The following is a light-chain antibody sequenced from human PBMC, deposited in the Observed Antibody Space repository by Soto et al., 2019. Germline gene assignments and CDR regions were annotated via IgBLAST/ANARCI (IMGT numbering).Light chain of an antibody. CDR2: DAS. Sequence: DIKMSQSPSTLSASVGDRVTLTCRASQSISSRLAWYQQKPGKAPKLLIYDASSLESGVPSRFSGSGSGTEFTLTISSLQPDDFATYYCQQYNSFWTFGQGTKV. CDR3: QQYNSFWT. V-gene: IGKV1-5*01. CDR1: QSISSR. J-gene: IGKJ1*01.